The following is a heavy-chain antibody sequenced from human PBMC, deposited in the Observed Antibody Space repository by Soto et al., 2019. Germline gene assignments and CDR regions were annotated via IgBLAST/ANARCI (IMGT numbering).Heavy chain of an antibody. D-gene: IGHD2-2*01. V-gene: IGHV1-69*10. CDR1: GGTFSSYA. Sequence: ASVKVSCKASGGTFSSYAISWVRQARGQGLEWVGGIVVSFGIANYAQQFQGKVTITGDMSTSTAYMELSSLRSEDTSVYYCAIKMPAIYYFGSWGQGTQVTVSS. CDR2: IVVSFGIA. J-gene: IGHJ4*02. CDR3: AIKMPAIYYFGS.